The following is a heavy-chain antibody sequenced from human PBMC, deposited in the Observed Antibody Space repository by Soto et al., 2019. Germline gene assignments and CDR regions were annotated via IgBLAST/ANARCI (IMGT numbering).Heavy chain of an antibody. Sequence: ASVKVSCKASGYTFTSYAMHWVRQAPGQRLEWMGWINAGNGNTKYSQKFQGRVTITRDTSASTAYMELSSLGSEDTAVYYCAISGSSTRYMDVWGKGTTVTVSS. V-gene: IGHV1-3*01. CDR2: INAGNGNT. D-gene: IGHD2-2*01. CDR3: AISGSSTRYMDV. J-gene: IGHJ6*03. CDR1: GYTFTSYA.